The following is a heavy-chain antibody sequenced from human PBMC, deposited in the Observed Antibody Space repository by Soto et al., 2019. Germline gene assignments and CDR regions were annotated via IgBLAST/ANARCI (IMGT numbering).Heavy chain of an antibody. V-gene: IGHV1-3*01. Sequence: ASVKVSCKASGYTFTSYAMHWVRQAPGQRLEWMGWINAGNGNTKYSQKFQGRVTITRDTSASTAYMELSSLRSEDTAVYYCTRDSGCDGGYCSSTSCDYWGQGTLVTVSS. J-gene: IGHJ4*02. D-gene: IGHD2-2*01. CDR2: INAGNGNT. CDR3: TRDSGCDGGYCSSTSCDY. CDR1: GYTFTSYA.